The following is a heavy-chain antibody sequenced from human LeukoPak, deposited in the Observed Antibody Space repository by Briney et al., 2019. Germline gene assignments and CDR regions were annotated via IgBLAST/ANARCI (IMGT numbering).Heavy chain of an antibody. CDR1: GYTFTGYY. Sequence: ASVKVSCRASGYTFTGYYIHWVRQAPGQGLEWMGWINPNTGDTNYAQKLQGRVTMTRDTSISTAYMELSRLTSGDTAVYYCARDDHWGLGVYWGQGTLVTVSS. J-gene: IGHJ4*02. V-gene: IGHV1-2*02. CDR2: INPNTGDT. CDR3: ARDDHWGLGVY. D-gene: IGHD3-16*01.